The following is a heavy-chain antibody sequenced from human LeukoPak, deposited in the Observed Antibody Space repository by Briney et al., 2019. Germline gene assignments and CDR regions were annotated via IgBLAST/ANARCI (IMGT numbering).Heavy chain of an antibody. CDR2: IKQDGSEK. CDR1: GFPFSCYW. D-gene: IGHD1-7*01. J-gene: IGHJ6*03. CDR3: ARKGLELQYYYYMDV. Sequence: GGSLRISCAASGFPFSCYWMSLVRQAPGKGPEGVANIKQDGSEKYYVDSVKGRFTISRDNAKNSLYLQMNSLRAEDTAVYYCARKGLELQYYYYMDVWGKGTTVTVSS. V-gene: IGHV3-7*01.